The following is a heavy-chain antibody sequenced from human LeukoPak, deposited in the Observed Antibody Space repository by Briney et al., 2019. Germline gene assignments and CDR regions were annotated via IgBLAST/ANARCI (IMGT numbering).Heavy chain of an antibody. CDR1: GFAFSAYN. Sequence: GGSLRLSCAASGFAFSAYNMNWVRQTPGKGLEWVSSISDSSNYIYYADSVKGRFTIFRDNAKNSLYLQMNGLRAEDTALYYCARDSGDSSGCYFDYWGRGALVTVSS. D-gene: IGHD3-22*01. CDR3: ARDSGDSSGCYFDY. J-gene: IGHJ4*02. V-gene: IGHV3-21*01. CDR2: ISDSSNYI.